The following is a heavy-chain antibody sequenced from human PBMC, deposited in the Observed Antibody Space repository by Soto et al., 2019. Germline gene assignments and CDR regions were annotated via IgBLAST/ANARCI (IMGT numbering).Heavy chain of an antibody. V-gene: IGHV3-33*01. CDR1: GFTFSSYA. Sequence: QVHLVESGGGVVQPGGSLRLSCAASGFTFSSYAIHWVRQAPGKGLEWVAIIWFDGSNKYHADSVKGRFSISRDNSKNTLFLQMDSLRAEDTAVYYCARGQLPAATTYFDFWGQGTLVIVSS. J-gene: IGHJ4*02. CDR3: ARGQLPAATTYFDF. CDR2: IWFDGSNK. D-gene: IGHD2-15*01.